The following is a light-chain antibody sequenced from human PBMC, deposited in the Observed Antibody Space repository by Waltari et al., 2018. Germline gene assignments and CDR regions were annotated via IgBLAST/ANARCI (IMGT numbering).Light chain of an antibody. CDR1: QSVSSF. CDR2: GAS. Sequence: CRASQSVSSFVAWYQQKPGQAPRLLSYGASTRATGIPARFSGSGSGTEFTLTISSLQSEDFAVYYCQQYNDWPPLTFGGGTKVEIK. CDR3: QQYNDWPPLT. V-gene: IGKV3-15*01. J-gene: IGKJ4*01.